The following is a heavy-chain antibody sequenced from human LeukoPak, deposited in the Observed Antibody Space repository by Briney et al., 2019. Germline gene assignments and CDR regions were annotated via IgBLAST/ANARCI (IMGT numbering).Heavy chain of an antibody. Sequence: GRSLRLSCAASGFTFSSYAMHWVRQAPGKGLEWVAVISYDGSNKYYADSVKGRFTISRDNSKNTLYLQMNSLRAEDTAVYYCARQQHITMVRADAFDIWGQGTMVTVSS. D-gene: IGHD3-10*01. CDR3: ARQQHITMVRADAFDI. CDR2: ISYDGSNK. CDR1: GFTFSSYA. V-gene: IGHV3-30*04. J-gene: IGHJ3*02.